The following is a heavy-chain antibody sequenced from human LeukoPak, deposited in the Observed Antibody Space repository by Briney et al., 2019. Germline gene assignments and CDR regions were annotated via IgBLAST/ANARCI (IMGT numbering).Heavy chain of an antibody. Sequence: GGSLTLSCAASGFTFSSYSMNWVRQAPGKGLEWVSSISSSSSYTYYADSVKGRFTISRDNAKNSLYLQMNSLRAGDTAVYYCARDGSYDAVDIWGQGTMVTVSS. V-gene: IGHV3-21*01. J-gene: IGHJ3*02. D-gene: IGHD1-26*01. CDR2: ISSSSSYT. CDR3: ARDGSYDAVDI. CDR1: GFTFSSYS.